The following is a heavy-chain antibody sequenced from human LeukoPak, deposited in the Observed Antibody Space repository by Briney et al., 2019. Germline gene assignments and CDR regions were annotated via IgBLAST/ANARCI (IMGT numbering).Heavy chain of an antibody. CDR3: AKSMAGSWETDS. J-gene: IGHJ4*02. CDR2: ISGSGDST. D-gene: IGHD6-13*01. CDR1: GITVRNNF. V-gene: IGHV3-23*01. Sequence: PGGSLRLSCAASGITVRNNFMIWVRQAPGKGLEWVSTISGSGDSTYYAASVKGRFTISRDNSKNTLCLQMNGLRAEDTAIYYCAKSMAGSWETDSWGQGTLVTVSS.